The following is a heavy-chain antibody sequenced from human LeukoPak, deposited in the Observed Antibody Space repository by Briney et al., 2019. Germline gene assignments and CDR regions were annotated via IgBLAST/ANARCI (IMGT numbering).Heavy chain of an antibody. CDR3: ARDYFSAMDFDY. D-gene: IGHD2/OR15-2a*01. CDR1: GGSISSSSYY. Sequence: LSETLSLTCTVSGGSISSSSYYWGWIRQPPGKGLEWIGSIYYSGSTYYNPSLKSRVTISVDTSKNQFSLKLSSVTAADTAVYYCARDYFSAMDFDYWGQGTLVTVSS. CDR2: IYYSGST. J-gene: IGHJ4*02. V-gene: IGHV4-39*01.